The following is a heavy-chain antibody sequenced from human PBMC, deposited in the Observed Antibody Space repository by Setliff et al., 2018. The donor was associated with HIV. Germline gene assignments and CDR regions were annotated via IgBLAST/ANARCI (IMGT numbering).Heavy chain of an antibody. D-gene: IGHD3-22*01. J-gene: IGHJ3*01. CDR2: IYHSGIT. Sequence: PSETLSLTCTVSGGSISSYYWSWIRQPPGKGLEWIGSIYHSGITYYNSSLKSRVTISVDTSKNQFSLNLTSVTAADTAVYYCARQGAGYYYDSSEYYTGNGFDFWGQGTLVTVSS. CDR3: ARQGAGYYYDSSEYYTGNGFDF. V-gene: IGHV4-59*08. CDR1: GGSISSYY.